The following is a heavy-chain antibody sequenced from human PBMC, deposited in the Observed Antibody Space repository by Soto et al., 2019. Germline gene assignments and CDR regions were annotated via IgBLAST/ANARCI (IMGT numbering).Heavy chain of an antibody. J-gene: IGHJ4*01. CDR1: GGTFSSYA. CDR3: ASGRKIGDYFDY. V-gene: IGHV1-69*13. CDR2: LIPIFGTS. Sequence: ASVKVSCKASGGTFSSYAISWVRQAPGQRLEWMGGLIPIFGTSNCEQKFQGRVTITADESTSTAYMERSSLRSEDTAVYCCASGRKIGDYFDYWG.